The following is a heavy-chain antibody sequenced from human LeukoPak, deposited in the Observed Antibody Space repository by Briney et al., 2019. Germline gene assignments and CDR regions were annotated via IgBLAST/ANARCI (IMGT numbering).Heavy chain of an antibody. D-gene: IGHD6-19*01. V-gene: IGHV1-2*02. J-gene: IGHJ4*02. CDR1: GYTFTGYY. CDR3: ARDLTLAVARGGDPYFDY. CDR2: INPNSGGT. Sequence: ASVKVSCKASGYTFTGYYMHWVRQAPGQGLEWMGWINPNSGGTNYAQKFQGRVTMTRDTSISPAYMELSRLRSDDTAVYYCARDLTLAVARGGDPYFDYWGQGTLVTVSS.